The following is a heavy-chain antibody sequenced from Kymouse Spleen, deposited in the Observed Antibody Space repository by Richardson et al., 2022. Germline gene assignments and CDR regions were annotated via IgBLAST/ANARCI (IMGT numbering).Heavy chain of an antibody. CDR2: INHSGST. CDR1: GGSFSGYY. V-gene: IGHV4-34*01. Sequence: QVQLQQWGAGLLKPSETLSLTCAVYGGSFSGYYWSWIRQPPGKGLEWIGEINHSGSTNYNPSLKSRVTISVDTSKNQFSLKLSSVTAADTAVYYCARGENYKVRGVIRYYFDYWGQGTLVTVSS. CDR3: ARGENYKVRGVIRYYFDY. J-gene: IGHJ4*02. D-gene: IGHD3-10*01.